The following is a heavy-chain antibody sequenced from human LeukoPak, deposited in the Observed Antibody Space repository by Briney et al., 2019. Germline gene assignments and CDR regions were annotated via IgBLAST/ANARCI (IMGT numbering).Heavy chain of an antibody. CDR3: ARDGASDIVTPAYMDV. V-gene: IGHV4-30-4*08. D-gene: IGHD2-15*01. CDR1: GGSISSYY. CDR2: IYYSGST. Sequence: PSETLSLTCTVSGGSISSYYWSWIRQPPGKGLEWIGYIYYSGSTYYNPSLKSRVTISVDTSKNQFSLKLSSVTAADTAVYYCARDGASDIVTPAYMDVWGKGTTVTVSS. J-gene: IGHJ6*03.